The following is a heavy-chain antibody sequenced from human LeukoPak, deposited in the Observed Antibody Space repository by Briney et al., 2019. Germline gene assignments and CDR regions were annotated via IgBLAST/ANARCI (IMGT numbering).Heavy chain of an antibody. D-gene: IGHD3-9*01. CDR3: ARGPTGYYKSPWDFDY. J-gene: IGHJ4*02. V-gene: IGHV3-11*01. CDR2: ISSSGSTI. CDR1: GFTFSDYY. Sequence: GGSLRLSCAASGFTFSDYYMSWIRQAPGKGLEWVSYISSSGSTIYYADSVKGRFTISRDNAKNSLYLQMNSLRAEDTAVYYCARGPTGYYKSPWDFDYWGQGTLVTVSS.